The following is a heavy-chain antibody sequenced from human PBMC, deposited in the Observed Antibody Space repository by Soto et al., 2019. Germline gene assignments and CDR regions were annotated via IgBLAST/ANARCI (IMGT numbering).Heavy chain of an antibody. J-gene: IGHJ5*02. V-gene: IGHV4-59*01. Sequence: QVQLQESGPGLVKPSETLSLMCTVSGGSISNYYWSWIRQSPGKGLEWIGYIHYSGSTNYNPSFASRVTISVDTSKNQFSLRLSSVTAADTAFYYCARERAEGYGSGWNLFDPWGQGTLVTVSS. CDR2: IHYSGST. CDR1: GGSISNYY. D-gene: IGHD6-19*01. CDR3: ARERAEGYGSGWNLFDP.